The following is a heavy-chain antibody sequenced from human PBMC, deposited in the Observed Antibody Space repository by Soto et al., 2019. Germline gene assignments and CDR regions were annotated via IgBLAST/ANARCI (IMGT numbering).Heavy chain of an antibody. V-gene: IGHV3-13*01. D-gene: IGHD2-21*01. J-gene: IGHJ4*02. CDR3: ARGRDSGLYYFDY. Sequence: EVQLVESGGDLVQPGGSLRLSCAASGFTFSNYDMHWVRQATGKGLEWVSTISTAGNTYSPGSVKGRFTTSRENAKNSLYLQMNSLRVDDTAVYYCARGRDSGLYYFDYWGQGTLVTVSS. CDR2: ISTAGNT. CDR1: GFTFSNYD.